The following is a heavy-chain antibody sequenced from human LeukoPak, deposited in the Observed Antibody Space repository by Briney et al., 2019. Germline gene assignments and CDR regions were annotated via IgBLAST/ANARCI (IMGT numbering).Heavy chain of an antibody. V-gene: IGHV3-64*01. CDR2: IGPDGGTT. CDR3: ARGAQLTDY. D-gene: IGHD6-13*01. Sequence: GGSLRLSCAASGFTFSTYGMHWVRQAPGKGLEYVSGIGPDGGTTYYAKSVKGRFTISRDNSKNMVYLQMGSLRADDMAVYYCARGAQLTDYWGQGTLVAVSS. J-gene: IGHJ4*02. CDR1: GFTFSTYG.